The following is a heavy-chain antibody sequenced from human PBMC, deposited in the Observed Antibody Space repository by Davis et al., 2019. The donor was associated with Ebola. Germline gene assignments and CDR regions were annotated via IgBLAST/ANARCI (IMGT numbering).Heavy chain of an antibody. CDR2: IIPILGIA. CDR3: ARQPYYYYGMDV. V-gene: IGHV1-69*04. CDR1: GGTFSSYA. J-gene: IGHJ6*02. Sequence: AASVKISCQASGGTFSSYAISWVRQAPGQGLEWMGRIIPILGIANYAQKFQGRVTITADKSTSTAYMELSSLRSEDTAMYYCARQPYYYYGMDVWGQGTTVTVSS.